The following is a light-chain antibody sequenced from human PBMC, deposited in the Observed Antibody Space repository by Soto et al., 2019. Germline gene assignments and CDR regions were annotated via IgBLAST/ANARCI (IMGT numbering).Light chain of an antibody. Sequence: EIVLTQSPATLSLSPGERATLSCRASQSVNSYLAWYQQKPGQAPRLLIYDASNRATGIPARFSGSGSGTDVTLTISGLKPEDFAVYYCQQRSDWPITCGQGTRLDIK. CDR2: DAS. V-gene: IGKV3-11*01. CDR3: QQRSDWPIT. J-gene: IGKJ5*01. CDR1: QSVNSY.